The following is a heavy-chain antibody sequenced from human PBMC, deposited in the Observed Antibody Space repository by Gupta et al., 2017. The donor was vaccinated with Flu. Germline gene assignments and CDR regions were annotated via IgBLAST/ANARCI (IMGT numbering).Heavy chain of an antibody. CDR1: GFTFSNYN. Sequence: SGFTFSNYNMNWVRQAPGKGLEWVSSISSINSFIYYGDSVKGRFTISRDNAKNSLYLQMESLRAEDTAVYYCARDRGSFDIWGQGTMVTVSS. CDR3: ARDRGSFDI. CDR2: ISSINSFI. V-gene: IGHV3-21*06. J-gene: IGHJ3*02. D-gene: IGHD3-16*01.